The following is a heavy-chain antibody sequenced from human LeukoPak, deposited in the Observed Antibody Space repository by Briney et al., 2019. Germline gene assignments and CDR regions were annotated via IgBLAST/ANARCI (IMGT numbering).Heavy chain of an antibody. J-gene: IGHJ4*02. Sequence: SETLSRTCTVSGGSISSGGYYWSWIRQHPGKGLEWIGYIYYSGSTYYNPSLKSRVTIPVDTSKNQFSLKLSSVTAADTAVYYCARTVVVVAATPLDYFDYWGQGTLVTVSS. V-gene: IGHV4-31*03. D-gene: IGHD2-15*01. CDR1: GGSISSGGYY. CDR2: IYYSGST. CDR3: ARTVVVVAATPLDYFDY.